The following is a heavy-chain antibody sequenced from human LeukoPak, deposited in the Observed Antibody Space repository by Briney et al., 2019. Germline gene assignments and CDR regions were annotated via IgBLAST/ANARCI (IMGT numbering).Heavy chain of an antibody. J-gene: IGHJ4*02. D-gene: IGHD4-17*01. V-gene: IGHV4-34*01. CDR1: GGSFSGYY. CDR3: ARGSRFYGANGGVDY. Sequence: SETLSLTCAVYGGSFSGYYWSWIRQPPGKGLEWIGEIYHSGSTNYNPSLKSRVTISVDTSKNQFSLKLSSVTAADTAVYYCARGSRFYGANGGVDYWGQGTLVTVSS. CDR2: IYHSGST.